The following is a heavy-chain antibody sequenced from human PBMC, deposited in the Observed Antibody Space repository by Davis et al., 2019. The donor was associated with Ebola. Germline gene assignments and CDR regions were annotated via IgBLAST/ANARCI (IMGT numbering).Heavy chain of an antibody. J-gene: IGHJ3*02. Sequence: ASVKVSCKASGYTFTGYYMHWVRQAPGQGLEWMGRINPNSGGTNYAQKFQGRVTMTRDTSISTAYMELSRLRSDDTVVYYCARSPLTGPYYDILTGYPDDAFDIWGQGTMVTVSS. CDR3: ARSPLTGPYYDILTGYPDDAFDI. D-gene: IGHD3-9*01. CDR1: GYTFTGYY. V-gene: IGHV1-2*05. CDR2: INPNSGGT.